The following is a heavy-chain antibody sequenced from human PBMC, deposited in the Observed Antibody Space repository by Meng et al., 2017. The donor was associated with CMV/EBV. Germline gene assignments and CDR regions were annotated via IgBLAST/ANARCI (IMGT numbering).Heavy chain of an antibody. CDR2: IHSDGVSA. Sequence: GGSLRLSCGGSGFTFGSYWMHCVRQVPGKGLVWISRIHSDGVSADYAGSVMGRFTISRDNAKNTVYLQMNSLRPEDTAVYYCARMFNYDFSRGGMDVWGQGTTVTVSS. CDR1: GFTFGSYW. J-gene: IGHJ6*02. CDR3: ARMFNYDFSRGGMDV. V-gene: IGHV3-74*01. D-gene: IGHD3-3*01.